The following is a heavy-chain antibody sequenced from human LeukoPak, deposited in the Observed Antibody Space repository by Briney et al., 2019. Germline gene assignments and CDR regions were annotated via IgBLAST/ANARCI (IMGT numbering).Heavy chain of an antibody. CDR3: AREKLRTDSAFDI. CDR2: INAGNGNT. V-gene: IGHV1-3*01. Sequence: ASVKVSCKASGYTFTSYAMHWVRQAPGQRLEWMGWINAGNGNTKYSQKFQGRVTITRDTSASTAYMELSSLRSEDTAVYYCAREKLRTDSAFDIWGQGTMVTVSS. D-gene: IGHD2-15*01. J-gene: IGHJ3*02. CDR1: GYTFTSYA.